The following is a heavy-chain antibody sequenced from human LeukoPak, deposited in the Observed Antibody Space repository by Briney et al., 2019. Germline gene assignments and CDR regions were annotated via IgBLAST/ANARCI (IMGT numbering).Heavy chain of an antibody. Sequence: GASVKVSCKASGGTFSSYPISWVRQAPGQGLEWMGGIIPIFGTANYAQKFQGRVTITADKSTSTAYMELSSLRSEDTAVYYCARDWNDVFDYWGQGTLVTVSS. J-gene: IGHJ4*02. D-gene: IGHD1-1*01. CDR3: ARDWNDVFDY. CDR1: GGTFSSYP. CDR2: IIPIFGTA. V-gene: IGHV1-69*06.